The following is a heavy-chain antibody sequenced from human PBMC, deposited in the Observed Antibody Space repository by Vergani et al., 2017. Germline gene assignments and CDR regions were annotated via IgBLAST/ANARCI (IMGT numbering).Heavy chain of an antibody. D-gene: IGHD3-3*01. V-gene: IGHV4-34*01. J-gene: IGHJ4*02. CDR3: ARGFWSVTRAFDY. CDR1: GGSFSGYY. Sequence: QVQLQQWGAGLLKPSETLSLTCAVYGGSFSGYYWSWIRQPPGKGLEWIGEINHSGSTNYNPSLKSRVTITVDTSKNQFSLKLSSVTAADTAVYYCARGFWSVTRAFDYWGQGTLVTVSS. CDR2: INHSGST.